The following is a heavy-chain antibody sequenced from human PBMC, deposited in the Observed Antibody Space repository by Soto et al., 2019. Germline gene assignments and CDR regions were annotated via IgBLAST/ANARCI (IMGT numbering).Heavy chain of an antibody. CDR2: ISYDGGNK. J-gene: IGHJ6*02. D-gene: IGHD2-2*01. V-gene: IGHV3-30*18. CDR1: GFTFSSYC. CDR3: AKVLGYCSSSRCSREAFYFYGMDV. Sequence: QVQLVESGGGLVQPGRSLRLSCAASGFTFSSYCMHWVRQAPGKGLEWVAVISYDGGNKYYADSVQGRFSISRDNPKKTLYLQLNNLRVEDTAVYYCAKVLGYCSSSRCSREAFYFYGMDVWGQGTTVTVSS.